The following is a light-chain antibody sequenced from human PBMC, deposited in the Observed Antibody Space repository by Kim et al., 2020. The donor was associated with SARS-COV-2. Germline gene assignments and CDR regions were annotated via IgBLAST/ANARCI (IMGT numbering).Light chain of an antibody. CDR2: GAS. Sequence: EIVVTQSPVTLSVSPGERATLSCRAGQSVTNNLAWYQQKPGQAPRLLIYGASTRATGTPARFSGGGSGTEFTLTISSLQSEDFAVYYCQRYNNWPLTFGGGTKVDIK. J-gene: IGKJ4*01. CDR3: QRYNNWPLT. CDR1: QSVTNN. V-gene: IGKV3-15*01.